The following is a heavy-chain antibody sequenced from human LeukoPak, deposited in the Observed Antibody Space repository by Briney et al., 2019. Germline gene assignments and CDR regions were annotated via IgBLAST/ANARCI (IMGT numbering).Heavy chain of an antibody. CDR1: GFTFSDYY. CDR2: ISSSSSSSYT. Sequence: GGSLRLSSAASGFTFSDYYMSWIRQAPGKGLEWVSYISSSSSSSYTNYADSVKGRFTISRDNAKNSLYLQMNSLRAEDTAVYYCARAMVTAIFDPWGQGTLVTVSS. J-gene: IGHJ5*02. CDR3: ARAMVTAIFDP. D-gene: IGHD2-21*02. V-gene: IGHV3-11*03.